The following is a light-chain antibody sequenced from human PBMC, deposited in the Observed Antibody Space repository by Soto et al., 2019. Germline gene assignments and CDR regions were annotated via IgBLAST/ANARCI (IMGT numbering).Light chain of an antibody. V-gene: IGLV2-8*01. CDR3: SSYAGSKTYV. CDR2: EVS. J-gene: IGLJ1*01. CDR1: SSDVGGYNY. Sequence: QSVLTQPPSASGSPGQSVTISCTGTSSDVGGYNYISWYQQHPGKAPKLMIYEVSKRPSGVPDRFSGSKSGNTASLTVSGLQAGDEADYYCSSYAGSKTYVFGTGTKVTVL.